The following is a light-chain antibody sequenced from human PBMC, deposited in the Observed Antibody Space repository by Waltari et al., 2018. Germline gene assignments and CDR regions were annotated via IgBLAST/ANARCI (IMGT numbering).Light chain of an antibody. J-gene: IGKJ4*01. CDR1: QDIGSW. Sequence: DIQMTQSPSSVSASVGDRVTINCRASQDIGSWLAWYQHKPGKAPKLLSYVATNLQSGVPSRFSGSGSGTDFTLTSSGLQADDSAIYYCQQAKNFPAVSFGGGTKVEIK. CDR3: QQAKNFPAVS. V-gene: IGKV1-12*01. CDR2: VAT.